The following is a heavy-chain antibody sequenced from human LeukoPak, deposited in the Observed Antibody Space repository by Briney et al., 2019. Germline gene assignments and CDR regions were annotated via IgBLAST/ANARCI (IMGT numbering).Heavy chain of an antibody. J-gene: IGHJ4*02. CDR3: ARAIFRGHSTQRPPFVLAY. CDR2: IYYSGIT. Sequence: PSETLCLTCTVSGAFISSYYWSWIRQPPGKGLEWIGYIYYSGITNYNPSLKNRVTISIDTSKNQFSLKLSYMTAADTAVYYCARAIFRGHSTQRPPFVLAYWGQGTLVSVSS. CDR1: GAFISSYY. V-gene: IGHV4-59*01. D-gene: IGHD3-9*01.